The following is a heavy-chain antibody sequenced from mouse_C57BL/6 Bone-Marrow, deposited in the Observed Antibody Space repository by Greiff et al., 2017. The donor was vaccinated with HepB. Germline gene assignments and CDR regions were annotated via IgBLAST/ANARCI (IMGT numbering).Heavy chain of an antibody. V-gene: IGHV1-4*01. CDR1: GYTFTSYT. CDR2: INPSSGYT. D-gene: IGHD2-4*01. Sequence: VQLQQSGAELARPGASVKMSCKASGYTFTSYTMHWVKQRPGQGLEWIGYINPSSGYTKYNQKFKDKATLTADKSSSTAYMQLSSLISEDSAVYYCARLGDYVAWFAYWGQGTLVTVSA. CDR3: ARLGDYVAWFAY. J-gene: IGHJ3*01.